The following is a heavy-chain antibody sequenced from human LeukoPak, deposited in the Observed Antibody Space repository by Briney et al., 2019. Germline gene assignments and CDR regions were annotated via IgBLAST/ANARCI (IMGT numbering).Heavy chain of an antibody. CDR1: GFTFSSYS. J-gene: IGHJ4*02. D-gene: IGHD3-22*01. Sequence: AGGSLRLSCAASGFTFSSYSMTWVRQAPGKGLEWVANIKQDGSEKYYVDSVKGRFTISRDNAKNSLYLQMNSLRAEDTAVYYCARGPHYYYDSSGHDYWGQGTLVTVSS. CDR2: IKQDGSEK. V-gene: IGHV3-7*01. CDR3: ARGPHYYYDSSGHDY.